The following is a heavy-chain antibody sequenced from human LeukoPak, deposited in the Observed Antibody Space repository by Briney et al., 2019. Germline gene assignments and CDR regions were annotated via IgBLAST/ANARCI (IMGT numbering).Heavy chain of an antibody. CDR3: ARDRGYDFWSGTFDY. CDR2: ISSSSSYI. J-gene: IGHJ4*02. CDR1: GFTFSSYS. V-gene: IGHV3-21*01. Sequence: PGGSLRLSCAASGFTFSSYSMNWVRQAPGKGLEWVSSISSSSSYIYYADSVKGRFTISRDNAKNSLYLQMSSLRAEDTAVYYCARDRGYDFWSGTFDYWGQGTLVTVSS. D-gene: IGHD3-3*01.